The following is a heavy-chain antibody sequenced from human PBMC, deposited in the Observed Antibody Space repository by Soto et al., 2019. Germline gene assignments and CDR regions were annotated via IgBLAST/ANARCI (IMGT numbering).Heavy chain of an antibody. Sequence: GGSLRLSCAASGFTFSNAWMSWVRQAPGKGLEWVGRIKSKTDGGTTDYAAPVKGRFTISRDDSKNTLYLQMNSLKTEDTAVYYCTTNPDIVVVPAAAVTGAFDIWGQGTMVTVSS. D-gene: IGHD2-2*01. J-gene: IGHJ3*02. CDR1: GFTFSNAW. CDR2: IKSKTDGGTT. V-gene: IGHV3-15*01. CDR3: TTNPDIVVVPAAAVTGAFDI.